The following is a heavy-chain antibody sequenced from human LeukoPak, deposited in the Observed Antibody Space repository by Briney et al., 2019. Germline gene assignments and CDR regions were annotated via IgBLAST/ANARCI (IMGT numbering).Heavy chain of an antibody. CDR3: ARAGPIDYEGGAFYFDY. CDR1: GYTFTSYG. V-gene: IGHV1-18*01. Sequence: GASVKVSCKASGYTFTSYGISWVRQAPGQGLEWMGWISAHNGNTNYAQKLQGRVTMTTDTSTSTAYMELRSLRSDDTAVYYCARAGPIDYEGGAFYFDYWGQGTLVTVSS. J-gene: IGHJ4*02. D-gene: IGHD1-26*01. CDR2: ISAHNGNT.